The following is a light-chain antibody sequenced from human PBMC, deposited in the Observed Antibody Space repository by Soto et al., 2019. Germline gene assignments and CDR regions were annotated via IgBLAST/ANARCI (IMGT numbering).Light chain of an antibody. CDR2: AAS. J-gene: IGKJ2*01. CDR3: XQGYGAPPYT. Sequence: DIQMTQSPSSLSASVGDRVTITCRASQNIDSYLNWYQQKPGRAPKLLIYAASSLQSGVPSRFSGSGSGTDFTLTITSLQPEDFATYYCXQGYGAPPYTFGQGTKLEL. V-gene: IGKV1-39*01. CDR1: QNIDSY.